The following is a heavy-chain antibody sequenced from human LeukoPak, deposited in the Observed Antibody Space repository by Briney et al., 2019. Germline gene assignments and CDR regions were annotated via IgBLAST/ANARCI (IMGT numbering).Heavy chain of an antibody. V-gene: IGHV3-30*02. CDR2: IRYDGSNK. CDR1: GFTCSSYG. CDR3: AKDLTRDGYYYDSSGYSPAFDY. D-gene: IGHD3-22*01. Sequence: SGGSLRLSCAASGFTCSSYGMHWVRQAPGKGLEWVAFIRYDGSNKYYADSVKGRFTISRDNSKNTLYLQMNSLRAEDTAVYYCAKDLTRDGYYYDSSGYSPAFDYWGQGTLVTVSS. J-gene: IGHJ4*02.